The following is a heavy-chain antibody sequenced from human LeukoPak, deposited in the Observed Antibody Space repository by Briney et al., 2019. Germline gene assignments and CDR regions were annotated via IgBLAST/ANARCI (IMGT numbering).Heavy chain of an antibody. CDR1: GGSISSYY. Sequence: PSETLSLTCTVSGGSISSYYWSWIRQPPGKGLEWIGYIYYSGSTNYNPSLKSRVTIAVDTSKNQFSLELSAVSDADTAVYYCARIGHEDYYFDYWGQGTLVTVSS. CDR2: IYYSGST. J-gene: IGHJ4*02. V-gene: IGHV4-59*01. CDR3: ARIGHEDYYFDY.